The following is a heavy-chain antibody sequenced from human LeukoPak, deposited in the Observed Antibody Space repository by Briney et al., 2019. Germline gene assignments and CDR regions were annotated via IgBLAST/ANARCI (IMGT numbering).Heavy chain of an antibody. CDR1: EYTFTGYY. J-gene: IGHJ5*01. D-gene: IGHD3-22*01. CDR2: INPNSGGT. Sequence: LGASVKVSCKASEYTFTGYYMHWVRQAPGQGLEWMGWINPNSGGTNYAQKFQGRVTMTRDTSISTAYMELSRLRSDDTAVYYCAREEGYDSSGYFVSWGQGTLVTVSS. CDR3: AREEGYDSSGYFVS. V-gene: IGHV1-2*03.